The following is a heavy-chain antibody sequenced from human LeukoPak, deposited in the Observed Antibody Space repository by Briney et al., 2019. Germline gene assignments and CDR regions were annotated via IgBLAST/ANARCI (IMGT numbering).Heavy chain of an antibody. J-gene: IGHJ5*02. CDR3: ARVSKAANPTSDSPWFDP. D-gene: IGHD2-15*01. V-gene: IGHV3-11*05. Sequence: GGSLRLSCAASGFTFSDYYMTWIRQAPGKGLEWVSYITSSGYYTNYGDSVKGRFTMSRDNAKKSLYLQMDSLRAEDTAVYYCARVSKAANPTSDSPWFDPWGQGTLVTVSS. CDR1: GFTFSDYY. CDR2: ITSSGYYT.